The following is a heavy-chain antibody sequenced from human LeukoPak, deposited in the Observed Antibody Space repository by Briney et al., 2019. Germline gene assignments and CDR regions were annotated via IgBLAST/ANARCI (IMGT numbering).Heavy chain of an antibody. D-gene: IGHD6-13*01. CDR2: IYNSGTT. CDR1: GDFISGYY. Sequence: SETLSLTCTVSGDFISGYYWNWIRQAPGKGLEWIGYIYNSGTTNYNPSLKSRVTISVDTSKNQFSLKLSSVTAADTAVYYCARDSNLQQLGHFDYWGQGTLVTVSS. CDR3: ARDSNLQQLGHFDY. J-gene: IGHJ4*02. V-gene: IGHV4-59*12.